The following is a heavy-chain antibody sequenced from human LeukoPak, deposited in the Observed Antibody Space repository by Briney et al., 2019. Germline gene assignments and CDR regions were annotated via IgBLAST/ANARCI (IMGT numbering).Heavy chain of an antibody. CDR3: ARGPAKRLRFNY. D-gene: IGHD6-25*01. J-gene: IGHJ4*02. CDR1: GGTFSSYA. CDR2: IIPIFGTA. Sequence: SVKVSCKASGGTFSSYAISWVRQAPGQGLEWMGGIIPIFGTANYAQKFQGRVTITTDESTSTAYMELSRLRSDDTAVYYCARGPAKRLRFNYWGQGTLVTVSS. V-gene: IGHV1-69*05.